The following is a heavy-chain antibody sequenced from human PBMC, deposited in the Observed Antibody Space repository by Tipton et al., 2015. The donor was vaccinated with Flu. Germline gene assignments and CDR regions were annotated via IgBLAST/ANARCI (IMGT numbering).Heavy chain of an antibody. CDR3: ARVTGPPYYYGMDV. CDR1: GDSISSSSYY. J-gene: IGHJ6*02. CDR2: IYYSGST. V-gene: IGHV4-39*07. Sequence: GLVKPSETLSLTCTVSGDSISSSSYYWGWIRQPPGKGLEWIGSIYYSGSTYYNPSLKSRVTISVDTSKNQFSRKLSSVTAADTAVYYCARVTGPPYYYGMDVWGPGTTVTVSS.